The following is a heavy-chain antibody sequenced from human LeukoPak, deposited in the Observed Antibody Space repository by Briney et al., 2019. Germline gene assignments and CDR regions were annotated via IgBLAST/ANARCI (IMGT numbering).Heavy chain of an antibody. D-gene: IGHD3-10*01. Sequence: GGSLRLSCAASGFTFSSYAMHWVRQAPGKGLEWVAVISYDGSNKYYADSVKGRFTISRDNSKNTLYLQMNSLRAEDTAEYYCARGKLLWFGELYSHFDYWGQGTLVTVSS. J-gene: IGHJ4*02. V-gene: IGHV3-30-3*01. CDR1: GFTFSSYA. CDR3: ARGKLLWFGELYSHFDY. CDR2: ISYDGSNK.